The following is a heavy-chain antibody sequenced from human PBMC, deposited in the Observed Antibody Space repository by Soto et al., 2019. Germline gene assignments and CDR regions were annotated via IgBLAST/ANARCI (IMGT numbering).Heavy chain of an antibody. V-gene: IGHV1-69*18. Sequence: QVQLVQSGAEVKKPGSSVKISCKASGGTFSNYNFNWVRQAPGQGPEWVGTIIPIFGATNYAQKFQGRVTITADDSTSTAYLELNSLRSEDTAVYYCAKWGGVIRTPTFFGPFDFWGQGTLIIVSA. J-gene: IGHJ4*02. CDR1: GGTFSNYN. CDR2: IIPIFGAT. CDR3: AKWGGVIRTPTFFGPFDF. D-gene: IGHD3-3*01.